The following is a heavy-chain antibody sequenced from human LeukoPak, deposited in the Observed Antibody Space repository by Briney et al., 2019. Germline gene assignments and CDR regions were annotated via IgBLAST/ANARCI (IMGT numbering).Heavy chain of an antibody. CDR3: ARIPCKQAASGSGSYYETADY. D-gene: IGHD3-10*01. J-gene: IGHJ4*02. CDR1: GFSLSTSGMC. CDR2: IDWDDDK. Sequence: SGPTLVNPTQTLTLTCTFSGFSLSTSGMCVSWIRQPPGKALEWLARIDWDDDKYYSTSLKTRLTISKDTSKNQVVLTMTNMDPVDTATYYCARIPCKQAASGSGSYYETADYWGQGTLVTVSS. V-gene: IGHV2-70*11.